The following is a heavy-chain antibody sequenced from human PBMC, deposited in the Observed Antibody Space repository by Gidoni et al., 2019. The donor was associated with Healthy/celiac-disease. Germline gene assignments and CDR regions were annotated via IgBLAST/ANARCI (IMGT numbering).Heavy chain of an antibody. D-gene: IGHD6-13*01. CDR1: GFTFSSYA. V-gene: IGHV3-23*01. Sequence: EVQLLESGVGLVQPGGSLRLSCAACGFTFSSYAMSWVRQAPGKGLEWVAAISGSGGSTYYADSVKGRFTISRDNSKNTLYLQMNSLRAEDTAVYYCAKALAYSSSSPSWGYWGQGTLVTVSS. CDR3: AKALAYSSSSPSWGY. CDR2: ISGSGGST. J-gene: IGHJ4*02.